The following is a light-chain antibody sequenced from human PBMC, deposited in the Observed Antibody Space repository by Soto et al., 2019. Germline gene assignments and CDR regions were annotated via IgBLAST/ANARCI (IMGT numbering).Light chain of an antibody. Sequence: EIVLTQSPGTLSLSPGERATLSCRASQSFSSSYLAWYQQKPGQAPRLLIYGASSRTAGIPDRFSGSGSGTDFTLTISRLEPEDFAVYYCQQYGSSPPITFGRGTRLDIX. CDR2: GAS. V-gene: IGKV3-20*01. CDR1: QSFSSSY. J-gene: IGKJ5*01. CDR3: QQYGSSPPIT.